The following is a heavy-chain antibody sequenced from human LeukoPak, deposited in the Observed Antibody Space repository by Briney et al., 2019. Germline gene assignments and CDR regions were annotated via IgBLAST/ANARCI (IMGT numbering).Heavy chain of an antibody. CDR2: IYSGGST. Sequence: PGGSLRLSCAASGFTVSSNYMSSVRQAPGKGLEWVSVIYSGGSTYYADSVKGRFTISRDNSKNTLYLQMNSLRAEDTAVYYCARDHSSSTFDPWGQGTLVTVPS. J-gene: IGHJ5*02. V-gene: IGHV3-53*01. D-gene: IGHD6-6*01. CDR1: GFTVSSNY. CDR3: ARDHSSSTFDP.